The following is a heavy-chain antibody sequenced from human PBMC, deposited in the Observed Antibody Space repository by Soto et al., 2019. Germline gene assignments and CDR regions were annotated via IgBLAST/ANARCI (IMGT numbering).Heavy chain of an antibody. D-gene: IGHD6-13*01. CDR2: TSSSSSYI. V-gene: IGHV3-21*01. Sequence: PGGSLRLSCAASGFTFSSYSMNWVLQAPGKGLEWVSSTSSSSSYIYYADSVKGRFTISRDNAKNSLYLQMNSLRAEDTAVYYCARDAAQYSSSWYSTNWFDPWGQGTLVTVSS. CDR3: ARDAAQYSSSWYSTNWFDP. J-gene: IGHJ5*02. CDR1: GFTFSSYS.